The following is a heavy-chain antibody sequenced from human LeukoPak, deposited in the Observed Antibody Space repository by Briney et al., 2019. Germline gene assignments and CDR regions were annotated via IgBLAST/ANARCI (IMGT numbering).Heavy chain of an antibody. Sequence: ASVKVSCKASGYTFTSYGISWMRQAPGQGLEWMGWISAYNGNTNYAQKLQGRVTMATDTSTSTAYMELRSLRSDDTAVYYCCVDTAMVLFDYWGQGTLVTVSS. D-gene: IGHD5-18*01. CDR1: GYTFTSYG. J-gene: IGHJ4*02. CDR2: ISAYNGNT. CDR3: CVDTAMVLFDY. V-gene: IGHV1-18*01.